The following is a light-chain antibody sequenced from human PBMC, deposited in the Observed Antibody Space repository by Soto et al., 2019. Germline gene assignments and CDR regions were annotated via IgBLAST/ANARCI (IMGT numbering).Light chain of an antibody. V-gene: IGLV7-43*01. Sequence: QAVVTQEPSLTVSPGGTVTLTCTSSTGAVTSGNYPSWFQQRPGQAPRALIYTTNNKYSWTPVRFSGSLLGGKAALTLSGVQPEDEAEYFCLLYYGGAQLVFGGGTKLTVL. CDR3: LLYYGGAQLV. CDR2: TTN. CDR1: TGAVTSGNY. J-gene: IGLJ3*02.